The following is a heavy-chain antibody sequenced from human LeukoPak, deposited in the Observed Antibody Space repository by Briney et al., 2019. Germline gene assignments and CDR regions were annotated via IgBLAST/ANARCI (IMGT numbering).Heavy chain of an antibody. J-gene: IGHJ5*02. D-gene: IGHD6-13*01. Sequence: GGSLRLSCAASGFTFSDYYMSWIRQAPGRGLEWISYISSSGATIYSADSVKGRFTISRDNTKSSLYLQMNTLRADDTAVYYCARAPKYSSSAWFDPWGQGTLVIVSS. CDR3: ARAPKYSSSAWFDP. CDR1: GFTFSDYY. V-gene: IGHV3-11*01. CDR2: ISSSGATI.